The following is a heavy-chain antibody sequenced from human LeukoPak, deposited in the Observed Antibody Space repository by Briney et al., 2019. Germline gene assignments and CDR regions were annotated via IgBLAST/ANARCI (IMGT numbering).Heavy chain of an antibody. D-gene: IGHD1-26*01. CDR3: ATLPPSDYYYYYMDV. Sequence: ASVKVSCKASGYTFTSYYMHWVRQAPGQGLEWMGIINPSGGSTSYAQKFQGRVTMTRDTSTSTVYMELSSLRAEDTAVYYCATLPPSDYYYYYMDVWGKGTTVTVSS. CDR2: INPSGGST. J-gene: IGHJ6*03. V-gene: IGHV1-46*01. CDR1: GYTFTSYY.